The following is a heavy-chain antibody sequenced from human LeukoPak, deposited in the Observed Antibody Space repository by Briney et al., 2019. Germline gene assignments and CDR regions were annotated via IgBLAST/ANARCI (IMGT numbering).Heavy chain of an antibody. J-gene: IGHJ5*02. Sequence: SETLSLTCAVYGGSFSGYYWSWIRQPPGKGLEWIGEINHSGSTNYNPSLKSRVTISVDTSKSQFSLKLSSVTAADTAVYYCARGHIVQGTRWFDPWGQGTLVTVSS. V-gene: IGHV4-34*01. CDR3: ARGHIVQGTRWFDP. CDR2: INHSGST. D-gene: IGHD2-21*01. CDR1: GGSFSGYY.